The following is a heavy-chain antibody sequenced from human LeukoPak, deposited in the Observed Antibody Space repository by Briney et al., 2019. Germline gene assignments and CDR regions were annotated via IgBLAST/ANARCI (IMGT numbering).Heavy chain of an antibody. J-gene: IGHJ5*02. D-gene: IGHD1-26*01. CDR1: ALTLSTKY. CDR2: IYSGGGT. Sequence: PGGSLTLSCAPSALTLSTKYVSWVRQAPGKGLECVSIIYSGGGTYYADSVKARLTISRDNFKNTLSFQMNSLRDDDTAVYYCARQSRLGPYNWFDPWGQGALVTVSS. V-gene: IGHV3-66*04. CDR3: ARQSRLGPYNWFDP.